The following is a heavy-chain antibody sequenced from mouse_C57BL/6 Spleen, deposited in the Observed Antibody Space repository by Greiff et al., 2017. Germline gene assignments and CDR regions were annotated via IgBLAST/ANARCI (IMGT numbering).Heavy chain of an antibody. V-gene: IGHV5-17*01. Sequence: DVMLVESGGGLVKPGGSLKLSCAASGFTFSDYGMHWVRQAPEKGLEWVAYISSGSSTIYYADTVKGRFTISRDNAKNTLFLQMTSLRSEDTAMYYCARERLWYFDVWGTGTTVTVSS. J-gene: IGHJ1*03. CDR1: GFTFSDYG. CDR3: ARERLWYFDV. CDR2: ISSGSSTI. D-gene: IGHD2-4*01.